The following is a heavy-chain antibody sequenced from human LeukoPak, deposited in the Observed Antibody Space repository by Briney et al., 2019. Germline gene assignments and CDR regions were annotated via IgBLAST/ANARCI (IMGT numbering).Heavy chain of an antibody. Sequence: GGSLRLSCAASGFTFSSYSMNWVRQAPGKGLEWVSSISSSSSYIYYADSVKGRFTISRDNAKNSLYLQMNSLRAEDTAVYYCAKAGLSGHSTGYDFWSGYYEIGYYFDYWGQGTLVTVSS. J-gene: IGHJ4*02. V-gene: IGHV3-21*01. CDR2: ISSSSSYI. D-gene: IGHD3-3*01. CDR1: GFTFSSYS. CDR3: AKAGLSGHSTGYDFWSGYYEIGYYFDY.